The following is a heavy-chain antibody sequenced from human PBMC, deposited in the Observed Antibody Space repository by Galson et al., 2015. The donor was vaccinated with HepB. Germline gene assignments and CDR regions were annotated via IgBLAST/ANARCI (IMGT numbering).Heavy chain of an antibody. J-gene: IGHJ4*02. CDR1: GFTVSSNY. CDR2: IYSGGST. Sequence: SLRLSCAASGFTVSSNYMSWVRQAPGKGLEWVSVIYSGGSTYYADSVKGRFTISRDNSKNTLYLQMNSLRAEDTAVYYCASPFSRALTKVIPGVWGQGTLVTVSS. CDR3: ASPFSRALTKVIPGV. V-gene: IGHV3-66*02. D-gene: IGHD2-21*01.